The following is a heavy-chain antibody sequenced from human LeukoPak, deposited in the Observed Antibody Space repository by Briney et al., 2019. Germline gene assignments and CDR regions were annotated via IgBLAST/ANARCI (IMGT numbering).Heavy chain of an antibody. J-gene: IGHJ4*02. D-gene: IGHD3-10*01. Sequence: GGSLRLSCAASGFTSRSYAMSGVRQAPGKGLEWVSATSGSRGSTYYADSVKGRFTISRDNSKNTLYLQMNSLRAEDTAVYYCATFRGVIKDWGQGTLVTVSS. V-gene: IGHV3-23*01. CDR2: TSGSRGST. CDR3: ATFRGVIKD. CDR1: GFTSRSYA.